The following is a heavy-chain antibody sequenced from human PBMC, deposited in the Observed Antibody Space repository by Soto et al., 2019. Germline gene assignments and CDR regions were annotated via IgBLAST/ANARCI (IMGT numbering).Heavy chain of an antibody. CDR1: GFTFSSYA. V-gene: IGHV3-30-3*01. CDR3: ARDGYSSSWPFDY. CDR2: ISYDGSNK. J-gene: IGHJ4*02. Sequence: GGSLRLSCAASGFTFSSYAMHWVRQAPGKGLEWVAVISYDGSNKYYADSVKGRFTISRDNSKNTLYLQMNSLRAEDTAVYYCARDGYSSSWPFDYWGQGTLVTVSS. D-gene: IGHD6-13*01.